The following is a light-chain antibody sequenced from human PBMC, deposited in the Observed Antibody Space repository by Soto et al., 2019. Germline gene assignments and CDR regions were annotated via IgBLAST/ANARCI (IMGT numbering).Light chain of an antibody. J-gene: IGKJ5*01. Sequence: EIALTQSPGTLSLSPGERATLSCRASQGVGNKYLAWYQQRPGQAPSLLIYAASSRATGVPDRFSGSGSGTDFTLTISRLEPEDFAVYYCQKYTNAHGITFGQGTRLAIK. CDR1: QGVGNKY. V-gene: IGKV3-20*01. CDR3: QKYTNAHGIT. CDR2: AAS.